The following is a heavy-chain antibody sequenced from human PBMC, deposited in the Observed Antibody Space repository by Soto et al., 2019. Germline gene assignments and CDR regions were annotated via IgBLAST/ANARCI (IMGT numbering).Heavy chain of an antibody. Sequence: QPGGSLSLSCAASGFTFSSYSMNWVRQAPGKGLEWVSYISSSSSTIYYADSVKGRFTISRDNAKNSLYLQMNSLRAEDTALYYCARHPERIAQIGWFDPWGQGTLVTAPQ. D-gene: IGHD6-13*01. J-gene: IGHJ5*02. CDR2: ISSSSSTI. V-gene: IGHV3-48*01. CDR3: ARHPERIAQIGWFDP. CDR1: GFTFSSYS.